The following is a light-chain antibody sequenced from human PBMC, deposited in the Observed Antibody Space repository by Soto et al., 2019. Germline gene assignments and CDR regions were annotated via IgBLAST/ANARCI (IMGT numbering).Light chain of an antibody. CDR1: SSNIGAGYD. V-gene: IGLV1-40*01. Sequence: QSVLTQPPSVSGAPGQRVTISCTGSSSNIGAGYDVHWYQQLPGTAPKLLIYGNSNRPSGVPDRFSGSKSGTSASLAITGLLAEDEADYSCQSYDSSLSGYVVFGGGTELTVL. J-gene: IGLJ2*01. CDR2: GNS. CDR3: QSYDSSLSGYVV.